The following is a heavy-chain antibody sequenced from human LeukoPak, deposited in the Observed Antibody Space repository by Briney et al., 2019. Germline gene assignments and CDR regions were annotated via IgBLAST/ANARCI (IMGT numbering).Heavy chain of an antibody. Sequence: ASVKVSCKASGGTFSSYAISWVRQAPGQGLEWMGGIIPIFGTANYAQKFQGRVTITTDESTSTAYMGLSSLRSEDTAVYYCARSDLVVAGYYYYYMDVWGKGTTVTVSS. CDR3: ARSDLVVAGYYYYYMDV. D-gene: IGHD2-15*01. V-gene: IGHV1-69*05. CDR2: IIPIFGTA. CDR1: GGTFSSYA. J-gene: IGHJ6*03.